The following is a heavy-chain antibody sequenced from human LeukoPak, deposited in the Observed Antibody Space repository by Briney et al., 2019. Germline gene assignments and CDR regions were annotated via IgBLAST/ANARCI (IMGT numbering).Heavy chain of an antibody. V-gene: IGHV4-38-2*02. CDR2: IYHSGST. CDR3: ARLSSWYKGYMDV. Sequence: SETLSLTCTVSGYSISSDSYWGWVRQPPGKGLEWIASIYHSGSTNYNPSLKSRVTISVDTSKNQFSLKPSSVTAADTAVYYCARLSSWYKGYMDVWGKGTTVTISS. J-gene: IGHJ6*03. CDR1: GYSISSDSY. D-gene: IGHD6-13*01.